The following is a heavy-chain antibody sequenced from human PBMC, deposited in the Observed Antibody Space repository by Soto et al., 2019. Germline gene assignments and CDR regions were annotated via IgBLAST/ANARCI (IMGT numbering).Heavy chain of an antibody. J-gene: IGHJ6*02. CDR3: ARARITMVRGVISAPNYYYYGMDV. CDR1: GGSISSGGYY. CDR2: IYYSGST. Sequence: SETLSLTCTVSGGSISSGGYYWSWIRQHPGKGLEWIGYIYYSGSTYYNPSLKSRVTISVDTSKNQFSLKLSSVTAADTAVYYCARARITMVRGVISAPNYYYYGMDVWGQGTTVTVYS. D-gene: IGHD3-10*01. V-gene: IGHV4-31*03.